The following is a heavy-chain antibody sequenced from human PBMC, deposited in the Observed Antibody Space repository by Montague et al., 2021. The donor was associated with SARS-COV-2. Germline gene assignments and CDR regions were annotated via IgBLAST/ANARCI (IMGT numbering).Heavy chain of an antibody. CDR2: INGVGSAT. CDR1: GFLFKDYW. J-gene: IGHJ4*02. Sequence: SLRLSCAASGFLFKDYWMHWVRQVPGKGLVWVSRINGVGSATTYADFVKGRFTISRDNAENTLYLQMDSLRAEDTAVYYCARDFAHRGDWGQGTLVTVSS. V-gene: IGHV3-74*01. CDR3: ARDFAHRGD. D-gene: IGHD3-10*01.